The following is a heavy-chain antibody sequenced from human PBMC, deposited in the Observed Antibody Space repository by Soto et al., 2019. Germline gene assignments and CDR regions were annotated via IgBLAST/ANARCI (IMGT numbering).Heavy chain of an antibody. V-gene: IGHV3-30-3*01. CDR3: ARALYCTSTSCYIAVSVLGMDV. D-gene: IGHD2-2*02. Sequence: GESLKISCVASGFTFSNYAMHWVRQAPGKGLEWVSVISYDGSNKYFAASVKGRFTLSRDNSKNTLYLQMNSLRPEDTAVYYCARALYCTSTSCYIAVSVLGMDVWGQGTTVTVSS. CDR2: ISYDGSNK. J-gene: IGHJ6*02. CDR1: GFTFSNYA.